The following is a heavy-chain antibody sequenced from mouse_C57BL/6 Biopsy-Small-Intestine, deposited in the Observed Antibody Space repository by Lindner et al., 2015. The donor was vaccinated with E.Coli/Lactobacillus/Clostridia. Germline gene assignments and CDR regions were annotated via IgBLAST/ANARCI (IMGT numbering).Heavy chain of an antibody. V-gene: IGHV14-2*01. CDR3: APRFSY. Sequence: VQLQESGAELVKPGASVKLSCTSSDFNIQDYYMHWVKQRIDQGLEWLGRIDPADGETKYAPKFQDKATITADTSSNTAYLQLSSLTSEDTAVYYCAPRFSYWGQGTLVTVST. J-gene: IGHJ3*01. CDR1: DFNIQDYY. CDR2: IDPADGET.